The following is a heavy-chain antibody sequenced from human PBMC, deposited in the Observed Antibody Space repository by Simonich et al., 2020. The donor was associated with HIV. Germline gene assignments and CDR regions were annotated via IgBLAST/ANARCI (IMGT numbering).Heavy chain of an antibody. Sequence: QVQLQQWGAGLLKPSETLSLTCAVYGGSFNGYYWSWIRQSPERGLQWIGEINHSGITNYNPSRMGRVTIPVDTSKNQFSLKMRSLIAADTAVYYCARGRSPPRTGVLDSWGQGTQVIVSS. CDR2: INHSGIT. V-gene: IGHV4-34*01. D-gene: IGHD7-27*01. CDR3: ARGRSPPRTGVLDS. J-gene: IGHJ4*02. CDR1: GGSFNGYY.